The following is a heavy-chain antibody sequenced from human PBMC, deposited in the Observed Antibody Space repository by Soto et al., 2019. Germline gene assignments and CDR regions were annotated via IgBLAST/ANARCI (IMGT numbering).Heavy chain of an antibody. V-gene: IGHV3-48*03. CDR3: ARGYYDFWSGYGLNWFDP. Sequence: GGSLRLSCAASGFTFSSYEMNWVRQAPGKGLEWVSYISSSVSTIYYADSVKGRLTISRDNAKNSLYLQMNSLRAEDTAVYYCARGYYDFWSGYGLNWFDPWGQGTLVTLSS. J-gene: IGHJ5*02. D-gene: IGHD3-3*01. CDR1: GFTFSSYE. CDR2: ISSSVSTI.